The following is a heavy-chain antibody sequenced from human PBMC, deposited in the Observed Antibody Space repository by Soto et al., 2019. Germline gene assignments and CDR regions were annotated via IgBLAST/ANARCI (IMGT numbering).Heavy chain of an antibody. D-gene: IGHD4-17*01. CDR1: GFTFSNYA. J-gene: IGHJ4*02. Sequence: GGSLRLSCVASGFTFSNYAMNWVRQAPGKWLEWVAVISYDGSNKYYADSVKGRITISRDNSRNTLYLQMNNLRAEDTAMYYCARDLGSNYGSFAYWGQGXLVTVYS. V-gene: IGHV3-30-3*01. CDR3: ARDLGSNYGSFAY. CDR2: ISYDGSNK.